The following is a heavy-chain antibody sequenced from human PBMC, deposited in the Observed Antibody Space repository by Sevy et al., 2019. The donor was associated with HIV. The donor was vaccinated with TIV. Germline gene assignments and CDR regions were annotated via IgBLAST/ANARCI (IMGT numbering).Heavy chain of an antibody. CDR1: GFTFSDYY. D-gene: IGHD3-22*01. V-gene: IGHV3-11*01. CDR2: ISNSGSTM. Sequence: GGSLRLPCAASGFTFSDYYMTWIRQAPGKGLERVSYISNSGSTMYYADSVKGRFTISRDNAKNSLYLQMNSLRAEDTAVYYCARVINYYDRGPSDYWRQGTLVTVSS. J-gene: IGHJ4*02. CDR3: ARVINYYDRGPSDY.